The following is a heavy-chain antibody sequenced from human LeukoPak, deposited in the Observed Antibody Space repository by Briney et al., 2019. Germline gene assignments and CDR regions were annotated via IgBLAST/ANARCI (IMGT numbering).Heavy chain of an antibody. CDR1: GFTFDDYG. D-gene: IGHD3-10*01. V-gene: IGHV3-20*04. Sequence: GGSLRLSCAASGFTFDDYGMSWVRQAPGKGLEWVSGINWNGGSTGYADSVKGRFTISRDNAKNSLYLQMNSLRAVDTAVYYCAKGGYYGSGELDYWGQGTLVTVSS. CDR3: AKGGYYGSGELDY. CDR2: INWNGGST. J-gene: IGHJ4*02.